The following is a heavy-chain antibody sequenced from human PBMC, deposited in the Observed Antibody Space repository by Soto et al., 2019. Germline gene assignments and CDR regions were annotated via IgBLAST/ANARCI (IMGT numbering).Heavy chain of an antibody. CDR2: INAGNGNT. CDR1: GYTFTNYA. V-gene: IGHV1-3*01. D-gene: IGHD2-8*02. Sequence: ASVKVSCKASGYTFTNYAIHWVRQAPGHRLEWMGWINAGNGNTKYSQKFRGRVTMTRDTSTSTVYMELSSLRSEDTAVYYCARDKITGLFDYWGQGTLVTVSS. CDR3: ARDKITGLFDY. J-gene: IGHJ4*02.